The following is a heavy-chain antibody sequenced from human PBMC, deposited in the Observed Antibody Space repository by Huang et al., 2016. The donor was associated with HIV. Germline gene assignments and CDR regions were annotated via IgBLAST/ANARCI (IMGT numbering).Heavy chain of an antibody. D-gene: IGHD3-22*01. V-gene: IGHV1-69*01. Sequence: QVQLVQSGAEVKKPGSSVKVSCKASGGSFRNFAIGWVRQAPGQGLEWIGGIIPTLGTANYAQKVQGRVTIIADESTSTAYMELSSLRSEDTAVYYCATVDYYDTSGPQRGYFDNWGQGTLVTVSS. CDR3: ATVDYYDTSGPQRGYFDN. CDR2: IIPTLGTA. J-gene: IGHJ4*02. CDR1: GGSFRNFA.